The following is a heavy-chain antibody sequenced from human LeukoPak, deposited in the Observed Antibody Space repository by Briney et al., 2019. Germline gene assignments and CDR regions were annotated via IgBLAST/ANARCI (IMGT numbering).Heavy chain of an antibody. CDR1: GFTVSSNY. D-gene: IGHD3-9*01. V-gene: IGHV3-53*01. J-gene: IGHJ4*02. CDR3: ARVWYDILPGYVDY. Sequence: PGGSLRLSCAASGFTVSSNYMSWVRQAPGKGLEWVSVIYSGGSTYYADSVKGRFTISRDNSKNTLYLQMNSLRAEDTAVYYCARVWYDILPGYVDYWGQGTLVTVSS. CDR2: IYSGGST.